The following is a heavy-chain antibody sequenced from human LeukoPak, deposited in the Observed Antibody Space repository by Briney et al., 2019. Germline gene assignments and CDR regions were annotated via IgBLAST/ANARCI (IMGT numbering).Heavy chain of an antibody. CDR1: GFTFSDYY. CDR3: ARDPTEMATAYFDY. V-gene: IGHV3-11*04. Sequence: GGSLRLSCAASGFTFSDYYMSWIRQAPGKGLDWVSYISSSGSTIYYADSVKGRFTISRDNAKNSLYLQMNSLRAEDTAAYYCARDPTEMATAYFDYWGQGTLVTVSS. J-gene: IGHJ4*02. CDR2: ISSSGSTI. D-gene: IGHD5-24*01.